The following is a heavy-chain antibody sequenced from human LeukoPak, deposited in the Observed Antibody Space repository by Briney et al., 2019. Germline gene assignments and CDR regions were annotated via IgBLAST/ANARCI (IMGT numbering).Heavy chain of an antibody. CDR1: GYTFTSYY. Sequence: ASVKVSCKASGYTFTSYYIYWVRPAPGQGPEWMGIIDPSGGSTSYAQNFQGRVTMTRDTSTTTVYMELGSLRSEDTAVYYCARDRITMKVVPGSDAFDIWGQGTMVIVSS. J-gene: IGHJ3*02. D-gene: IGHD3-22*01. V-gene: IGHV1-46*01. CDR3: ARDRITMKVVPGSDAFDI. CDR2: IDPSGGST.